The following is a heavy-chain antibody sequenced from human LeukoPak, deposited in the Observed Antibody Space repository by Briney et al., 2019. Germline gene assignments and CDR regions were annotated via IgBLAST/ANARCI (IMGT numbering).Heavy chain of an antibody. CDR3: AKDGDFPRRAFGYYYMDV. CDR1: GFTVSSNY. CDR2: ISGSSTST. Sequence: GGSLRLSCAASGFTVSSNYMSWVRQAPAKGLEWVSTISGSSTSTYYADSVKGRFTISRDNSKNTLYLQMNSLRAEDTAVYYCAKDGDFPRRAFGYYYMDVWGKGTTVTVSS. J-gene: IGHJ6*03. D-gene: IGHD3-16*01. V-gene: IGHV3-23*01.